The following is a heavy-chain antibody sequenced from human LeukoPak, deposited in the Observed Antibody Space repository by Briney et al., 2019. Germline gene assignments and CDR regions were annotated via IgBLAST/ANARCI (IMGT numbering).Heavy chain of an antibody. D-gene: IGHD6-19*01. Sequence: GGSLRLSCVASGFTFSDSFMSWVREAPGKGLEWVGRSRNKADSYTAEYAASVKGRFTISRDESKNSLYLQIRSLETEEAAVYYCATSGWYRLAYWGQGSLVTVSS. CDR2: SRNKADSYTA. J-gene: IGHJ4*01. CDR3: ATSGWYRLAY. CDR1: GFTFSDSF. V-gene: IGHV3-72*01.